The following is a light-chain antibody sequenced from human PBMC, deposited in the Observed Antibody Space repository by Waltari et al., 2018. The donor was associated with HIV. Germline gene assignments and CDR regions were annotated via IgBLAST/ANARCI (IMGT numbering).Light chain of an antibody. J-gene: IGKJ2*01. Sequence: DIQMTQSASNLSASVGDTVVITCRARQSIDNWVAWYQQKPGRAPILLVSRTSLLAGGVSSRFSGSASGTEFTLTIRSLPPDDIGTYYCQQYSNHYAFGQGTRVE. V-gene: IGKV1-5*03. CDR2: RTS. CDR1: QSIDNW. CDR3: QQYSNHYA.